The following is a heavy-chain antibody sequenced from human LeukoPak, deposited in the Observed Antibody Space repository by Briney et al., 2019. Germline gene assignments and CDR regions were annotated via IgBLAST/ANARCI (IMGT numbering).Heavy chain of an antibody. Sequence: ASVKVSCKGSGYTFTYNYVHWGRQAPGQGLEWMGIINPSSGSTSYAQKFQGRVTMTRDTSTSTIYMDVSSLRSDDTAVYYCATIAPSDAEYFQLWGQGTLVTVSS. CDR1: GYTFTYNY. CDR2: INPSSGST. CDR3: ATIAPSDAEYFQL. V-gene: IGHV1-46*01. J-gene: IGHJ1*01. D-gene: IGHD6-13*01.